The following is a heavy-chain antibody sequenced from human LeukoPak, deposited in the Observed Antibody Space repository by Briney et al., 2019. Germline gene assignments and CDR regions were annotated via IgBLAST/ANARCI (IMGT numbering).Heavy chain of an antibody. CDR3: ARAVAGTGWFDP. CDR1: GGFISSSSYY. Sequence: SETLSLTCTVFGGFISSSSYYWGWIRQPPGKGLEWVGSIYYSGSTYYNPSLKSRVSISVHTSKNRFSLKLTSMTAADTAVYYCARAVAGTGWFDPWGQGTLVTVSS. V-gene: IGHV4-39*07. J-gene: IGHJ5*02. D-gene: IGHD6-19*01. CDR2: IYYSGST.